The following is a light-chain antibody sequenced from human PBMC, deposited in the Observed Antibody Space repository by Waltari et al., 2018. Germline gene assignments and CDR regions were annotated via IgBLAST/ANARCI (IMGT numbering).Light chain of an antibody. J-gene: IGKJ4*01. Sequence: ETVLTQSPATLSLSPGERATLSCRASQSVDNYLAWYQQKPGQAPRRLIYDASNRATGIPARLSGSGSETDFTLTISSLEPEDFAVYYCQQRKIWPPLTFGGGTKVE. CDR1: QSVDNY. CDR3: QQRKIWPPLT. CDR2: DAS. V-gene: IGKV3-11*01.